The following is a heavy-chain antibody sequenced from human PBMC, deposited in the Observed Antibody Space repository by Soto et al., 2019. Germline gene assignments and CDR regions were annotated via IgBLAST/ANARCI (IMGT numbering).Heavy chain of an antibody. J-gene: IGHJ4*02. CDR1: GFTFSRCD. Sequence: PGGSLRLSCATSGFTFSRCDMNWVRQAPGEGLEWVSFISSSASYMYYADSVKGRFTISRDNSKKPLYLQMNSLRADDTAVYYCARECVDTVTSITIPFDYWGQGTLVTVSS. CDR2: ISSSASYM. V-gene: IGHV3-21*01. CDR3: ARECVDTVTSITIPFDY. D-gene: IGHD5-12*01.